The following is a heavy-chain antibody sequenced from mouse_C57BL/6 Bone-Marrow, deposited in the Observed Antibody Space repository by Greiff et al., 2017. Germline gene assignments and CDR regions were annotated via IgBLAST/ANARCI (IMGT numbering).Heavy chain of an antibody. CDR2: IDPETGDT. V-gene: IGHV14-4*01. Sequence: VQLQQSGAELVRPGASVTLSCTASGFNIKDDYMHWVKQRPEQGLEWIGWIDPETGDTEYASKFQGKATITADTSSNTAYLQLSSLTSEDTAVYYCTTVGVSGYFDYWGQGTTLTVSS. CDR1: GFNIKDDY. CDR3: TTVGVSGYFDY. D-gene: IGHD1-1*02. J-gene: IGHJ2*01.